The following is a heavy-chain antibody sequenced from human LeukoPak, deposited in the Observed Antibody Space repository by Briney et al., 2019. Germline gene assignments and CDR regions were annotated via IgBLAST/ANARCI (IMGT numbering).Heavy chain of an antibody. CDR3: ARPSYYDILTGPAHPPYY. CDR2: NYTGDSDT. Sequence: GGALQISCKGSGCHFTNYWIGRGRQMPGKGVEGMGINYTGDSDTRYSPSFQGQVTISADKSISTAYLQWSSLKASDTAMYYCARPSYYDILTGPAHPPYYWGQGTLVTVSS. J-gene: IGHJ4*02. D-gene: IGHD3-9*01. V-gene: IGHV5-51*01. CDR1: GCHFTNYW.